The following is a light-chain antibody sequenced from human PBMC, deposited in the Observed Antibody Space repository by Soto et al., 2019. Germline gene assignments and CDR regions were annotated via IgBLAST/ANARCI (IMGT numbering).Light chain of an antibody. CDR3: YSDAGNYSV. CDR2: GVS. CDR1: SSDVGGYNH. V-gene: IGLV2-11*01. J-gene: IGLJ1*01. Sequence: QSALTQPRSVPGSPGQSVTISCTGTSSDVGGYNHVSWYQQHPGKAPKLMIYGVSQRPTGVPDRFSGSKSGNTAYLTISGLQAEDAADYYCYSDAGNYSVFGTGTKVTVL.